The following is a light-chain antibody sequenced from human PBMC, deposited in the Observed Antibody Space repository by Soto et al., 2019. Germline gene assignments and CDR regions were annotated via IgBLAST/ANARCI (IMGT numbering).Light chain of an antibody. V-gene: IGKV1-39*01. CDR1: QSVSTY. CDR2: GVS. J-gene: IGKJ2*01. Sequence: DVQMSQAASSLSASVGDRVTITDRVSQSVSTYLNWYSQKSGGAPKLLIHGVSKLENGTPSRFSGSGLATDFTLTINTLQPEDFAVYFCKQTYMVPYTFGQGAKVDI. CDR3: KQTYMVPYT.